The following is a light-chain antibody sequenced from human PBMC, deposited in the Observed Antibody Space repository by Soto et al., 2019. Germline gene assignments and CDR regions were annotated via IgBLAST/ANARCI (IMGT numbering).Light chain of an antibody. CDR3: CSYAGSTPFV. J-gene: IGLJ1*01. V-gene: IGLV2-23*01. Sequence: QSALTQPASVSGSPGQQITISCTGTSREVGSYNVVSWYQHHPGKAPKLMIYEGSKRPSGVSNRFAGSKSGNTASLTISGLQAEDEADYYCCSYAGSTPFVFGTGTKVTV. CDR1: SREVGSYNV. CDR2: EGS.